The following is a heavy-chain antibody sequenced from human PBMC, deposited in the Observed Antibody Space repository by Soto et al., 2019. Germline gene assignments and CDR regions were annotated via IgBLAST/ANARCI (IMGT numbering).Heavy chain of an antibody. J-gene: IGHJ6*02. CDR1: GFPFSSYA. CDR3: ARETYDDFWSGPYYGMDV. Sequence: QVQLVESGGGVVQPGRSLRLSCAASGFPFSSYAMHWVRQAPGKGLEGVAVISYDGSNKYYADSVKGRFTISRDNSKNTLYLQMNSLRAEDTAVYYCARETYDDFWSGPYYGMDVWGQGTTVTVSS. D-gene: IGHD3-3*01. CDR2: ISYDGSNK. V-gene: IGHV3-30-3*01.